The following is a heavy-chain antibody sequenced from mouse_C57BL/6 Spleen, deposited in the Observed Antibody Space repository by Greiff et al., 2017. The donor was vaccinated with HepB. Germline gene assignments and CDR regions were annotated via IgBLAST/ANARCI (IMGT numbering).Heavy chain of an antibody. CDR3: TTGPYDYGDY. J-gene: IGHJ2*01. Sequence: EVQLQQSGAELVRPGASVKLSCTASGFNIKDDYMHWVKQRPEQGLEWIGWIDPENGDTEYASKFQGKATITADTSSNTAYLQLSSLTSEDTAVYYCTTGPYDYGDYWGQGTTLTVSS. CDR1: GFNIKDDY. V-gene: IGHV14-4*01. D-gene: IGHD2-4*01. CDR2: IDPENGDT.